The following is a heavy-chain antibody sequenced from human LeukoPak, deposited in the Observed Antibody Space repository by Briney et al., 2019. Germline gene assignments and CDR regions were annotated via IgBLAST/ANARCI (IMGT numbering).Heavy chain of an antibody. J-gene: IGHJ6*02. CDR1: GFTFSSYG. CDR3: AKDLDGDYERNYYYGMDV. CDR2: ISYDGSNK. V-gene: IGHV3-30*18. D-gene: IGHD4-17*01. Sequence: GGSLRLSCAASGFTFSSYGMHWVRQAPGKGLEWVAVISYDGSNKYYADSVKGRFTISRDNSKNTLYLQMNSLRAEDTAAYYCAKDLDGDYERNYYYGMDVWGQGTTVTVSS.